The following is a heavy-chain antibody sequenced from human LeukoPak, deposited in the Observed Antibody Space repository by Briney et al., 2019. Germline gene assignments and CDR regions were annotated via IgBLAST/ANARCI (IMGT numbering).Heavy chain of an antibody. CDR1: GYTLTELS. J-gene: IGHJ5*02. D-gene: IGHD2-2*02. CDR3: ATVGCSSTSCYTLSYNWFDP. Sequence: VASVKVSCKVSGYTLTELSMHWVRQAPGKGLEWMGGFDPGDGETIYAQKFQGRVTVTEDTSTDTAYMELSSLRSEDTAVYYCATVGCSSTSCYTLSYNWFDPWGQGTLVTVSS. V-gene: IGHV1-24*01. CDR2: FDPGDGET.